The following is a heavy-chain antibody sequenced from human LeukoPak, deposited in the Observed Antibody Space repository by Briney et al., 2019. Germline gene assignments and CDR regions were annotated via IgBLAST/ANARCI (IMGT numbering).Heavy chain of an antibody. J-gene: IGHJ4*02. CDR3: STTYYYDSSEGY. D-gene: IGHD3-22*01. V-gene: IGHV3-23*01. Sequence: PGGSLRLSCAASGFTFSSYAMSWVRQAPGKGLEWVSAISGSGGSTYYADSVKGRFTISRDNSQNTLYLQMNSLKTEDTAVYYCSTTYYYDSSEGYWGQGTLVTVSS. CDR2: ISGSGGST. CDR1: GFTFSSYA.